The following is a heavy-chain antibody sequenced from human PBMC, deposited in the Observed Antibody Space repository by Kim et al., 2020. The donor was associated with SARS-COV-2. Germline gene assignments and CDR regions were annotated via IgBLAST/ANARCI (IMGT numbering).Heavy chain of an antibody. V-gene: IGHV4-59*02. J-gene: IGHJ5*02. CDR1: GGSVSGYY. CDR3: ATWQTSGNYYSP. Sequence: SETLSLTCSVSGGSVSGYYWNWIRQSPGKGLEWIGYVHSTGGTKYNPSLKSRVTMSVDTSNNQVLLKVKSVTAADTAVYYCATWQTSGNYYSPWGQGILVPVSS. CDR2: VHSTGGT. D-gene: IGHD3-22*01.